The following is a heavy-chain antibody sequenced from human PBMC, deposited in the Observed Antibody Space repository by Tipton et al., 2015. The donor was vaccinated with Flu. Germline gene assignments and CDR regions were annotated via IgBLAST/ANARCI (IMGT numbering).Heavy chain of an antibody. J-gene: IGHJ1*01. V-gene: IGHV4-61*02. CDR1: GGSMSSGSYY. CDR3: ARVYGYHAR. D-gene: IGHD5-18*01. CDR2: IYTTGHT. Sequence: TLSLTCTVSGGSMSSGSYYWSWIRQPAGKGLEWIGRIYTTGHTIYNPSLKSRLSMSVDTSKNQFSLNLTSVTAADTAVYFCARVYGYHARWGRATQVTVST.